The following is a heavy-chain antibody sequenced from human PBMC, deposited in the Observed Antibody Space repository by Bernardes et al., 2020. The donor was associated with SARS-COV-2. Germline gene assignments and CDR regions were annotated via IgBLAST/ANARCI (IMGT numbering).Heavy chain of an antibody. CDR3: AREDYSGGYSDC. Sequence: ASVKVSCKAYGYTFTTYGLTWVRQALGQGLEGMGWISGYNGNTMYAQKFQGRVILTKDTSTSTGYMELRSLTSDDTAVYYCAREDYSGGYSDCWGQGTLVTVSS. CDR1: GYTFTTYG. J-gene: IGHJ4*02. D-gene: IGHD1-26*01. V-gene: IGHV1-18*01. CDR2: ISGYNGNT.